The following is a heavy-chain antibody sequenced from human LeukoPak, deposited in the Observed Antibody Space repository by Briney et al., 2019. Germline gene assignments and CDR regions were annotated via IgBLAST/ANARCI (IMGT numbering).Heavy chain of an antibody. D-gene: IGHD4-23*01. CDR2: IASDGSST. J-gene: IGHJ4*02. CDR1: GFTLSSYW. Sequence: GGSLRLSCAASGFTLSSYWMNWVRQAPGKGLVWVSRIASDGSSTTYADSVKGRFSISRDNAKNTLYLQMNSLRVEDTAVYYCARGRPHGNDYWGQGTLVTVSS. V-gene: IGHV3-74*01. CDR3: ARGRPHGNDY.